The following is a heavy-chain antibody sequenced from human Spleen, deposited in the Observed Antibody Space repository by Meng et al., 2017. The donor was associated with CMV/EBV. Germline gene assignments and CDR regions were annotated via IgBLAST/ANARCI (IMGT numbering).Heavy chain of an antibody. D-gene: IGHD6-13*01. Sequence: SETLSLTCTVSGYFISSGYYWGWIRQPPGKVLEWLREINHSGSTNYNPSRKSRVTISVDTSKNQFSLKLSSVTTADTAVYYCARSFGSSWYLGLWGQGTLVTVSS. CDR3: ARSFGSSWYLGL. V-gene: IGHV4-38-2*02. J-gene: IGHJ4*02. CDR1: GYFISSGYY. CDR2: INHSGST.